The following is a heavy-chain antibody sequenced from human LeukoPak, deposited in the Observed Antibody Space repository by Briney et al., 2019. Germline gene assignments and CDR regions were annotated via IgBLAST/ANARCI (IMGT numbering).Heavy chain of an antibody. CDR2: IYYSGSA. D-gene: IGHD3-9*01. CDR3: ARVVGDILTGYYTFPDY. Sequence: PSETLSLTCSVSGGSISSSSYYWGWIRQPPEKGLEWIGSIYYSGSAYYNPSLKSRVTLSVDTSKNQFSLKLTSVTAADTAVYYCARVVGDILTGYYTFPDYWGQGTLVTVSS. J-gene: IGHJ4*02. V-gene: IGHV4-39*07. CDR1: GGSISSSSYY.